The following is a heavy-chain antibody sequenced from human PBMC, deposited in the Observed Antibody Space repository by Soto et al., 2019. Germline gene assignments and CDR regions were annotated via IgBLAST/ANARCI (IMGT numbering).Heavy chain of an antibody. D-gene: IGHD2-2*01. CDR2: IYYSGST. J-gene: IGHJ6*02. V-gene: IGHV4-61*01. Sequence: QVQLQESGPGLVKPSETLSLTGTVSGASVNSGNYYWSSIRQPPAKGLEWIGYIYYSGSTNYNPSLKSRVTISLDTSKNQFSLNLSSVTAADTAVYFCARDRAAAIGYYYYYGMDVWGQGTTVTVSS. CDR3: ARDRAAAIGYYYYYGMDV. CDR1: GASVNSGNYY.